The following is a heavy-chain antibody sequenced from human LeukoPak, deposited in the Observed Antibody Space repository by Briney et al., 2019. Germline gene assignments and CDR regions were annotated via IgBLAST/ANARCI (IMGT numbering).Heavy chain of an antibody. D-gene: IGHD4-4*01. J-gene: IGHJ4*02. V-gene: IGHV1-2*02. Sequence: MGLINLNSGATNYAENFQGRVTMTRDTSSSTAYMEVSRLISDDTAVYYCARERATVTSDWGQGTLVTVSS. CDR3: ARERATVTSD. CDR2: INLNSGAT.